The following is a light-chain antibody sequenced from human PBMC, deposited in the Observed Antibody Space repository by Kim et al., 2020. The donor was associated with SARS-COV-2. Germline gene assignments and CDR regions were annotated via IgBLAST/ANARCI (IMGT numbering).Light chain of an antibody. CDR3: QQYYVYPLT. Sequence: SASVGDRVTLACRASQSVDRRLAWYQQKPGEAPKVLIYDASSLQRGVPSRFSGGGSGTEFALTITTLQPDDFATYYCQQYYVYPLTFGGGTKVDIK. V-gene: IGKV1-5*01. J-gene: IGKJ4*01. CDR2: DAS. CDR1: QSVDRR.